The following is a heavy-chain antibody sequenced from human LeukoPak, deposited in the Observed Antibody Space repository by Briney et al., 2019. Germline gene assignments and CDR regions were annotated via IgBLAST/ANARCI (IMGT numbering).Heavy chain of an antibody. V-gene: IGHV3-21*01. CDR3: ASYRIGYCSGDTCYADWFDP. CDR2: ISSSSSYI. D-gene: IGHD2-15*01. CDR1: GFTFSSYS. J-gene: IGHJ5*02. Sequence: GGSLRLSCAASGFTFSSYSMNWVRQAPGKGLEWVSSISSSSSYIYYADSVKGRFTISRDNAKNSLYLQMNNLRAEDTAVYYCASYRIGYCSGDTCYADWFDPWGQGTLVTVSS.